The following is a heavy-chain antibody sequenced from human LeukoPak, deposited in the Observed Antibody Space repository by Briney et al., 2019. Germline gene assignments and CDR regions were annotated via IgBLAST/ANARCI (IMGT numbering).Heavy chain of an antibody. CDR3: ATAGGYYLRLGAFDI. J-gene: IGHJ3*02. V-gene: IGHV1-24*01. CDR1: GYTLTELS. CDR2: FDPEDGET. Sequence: ASVKVSCKVSGYTLTELSMHWVRQAPGKGLEWMGGFDPEDGETIYAQKFQGRVTMTEDTSTDTAYMELSSLRSEDTAVYYRATAGGYYLRLGAFDIWGQGTMVTVSS. D-gene: IGHD3-22*01.